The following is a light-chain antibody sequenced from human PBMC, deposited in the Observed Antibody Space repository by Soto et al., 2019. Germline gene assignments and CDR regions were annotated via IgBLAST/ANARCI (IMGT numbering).Light chain of an antibody. Sequence: DIQMTQSPSTLPASVGDRVTITCRASQSIRMWWAWYQQRPGTAPKVLIYHASDLRSGVTSRFSGSGSGTEFTLTISSLQTDDFSTYYCQQYHSYWTFGQGTKVDIK. CDR3: QQYHSYWT. CDR2: HAS. CDR1: QSIRMW. J-gene: IGKJ1*01. V-gene: IGKV1-5*01.